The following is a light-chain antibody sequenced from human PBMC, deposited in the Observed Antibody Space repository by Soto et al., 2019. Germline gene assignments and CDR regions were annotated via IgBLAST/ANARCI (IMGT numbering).Light chain of an antibody. Sequence: EIVLTQSPATLSLSPGERATLSCRASQSVSSYLAWYQQKPGQAPRLLIYDASNRATGIPARFSGSGSGTDFTRTISSLEPEEFAVYYCQQRSNWPRPLAFGGGTKVEIK. CDR3: QQRSNWPRPLA. J-gene: IGKJ4*01. CDR2: DAS. CDR1: QSVSSY. V-gene: IGKV3-11*01.